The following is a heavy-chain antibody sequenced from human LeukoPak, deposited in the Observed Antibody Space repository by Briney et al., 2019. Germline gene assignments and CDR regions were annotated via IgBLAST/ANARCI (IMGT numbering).Heavy chain of an antibody. CDR2: INHSGST. Sequence: SATLSLTCAVYGGSFSGYYWSWIRQPPGKGLEWIGEINHSGSTNSTPSLKRRVTISVDTSKNQFCLKLSSVTAADTAVYDCARGKLVATPDFDYWGQGTLGTVSS. CDR3: ARGKLVATPDFDY. CDR1: GGSFSGYY. V-gene: IGHV4-34*01. J-gene: IGHJ4*02. D-gene: IGHD2-15*01.